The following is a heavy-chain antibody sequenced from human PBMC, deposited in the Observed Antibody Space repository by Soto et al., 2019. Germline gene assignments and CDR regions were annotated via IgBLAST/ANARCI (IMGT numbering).Heavy chain of an antibody. D-gene: IGHD3-10*01. V-gene: IGHV1-69*02. CDR2: LIPILGIA. CDR1: GGTFSSYT. CDR3: GVLQSVLSDYMDV. Sequence: QVQLVQSGAEVKKPGSSVKVSCKASGGTFSSYTISWVRQAPGQGLEWMGRLIPILGIANYAQKFKGRVTITADKSTSTAYMELSSLRSADTSVYYCGVLQSVLSDYMDVWGKGTTVTVSS. J-gene: IGHJ6*03.